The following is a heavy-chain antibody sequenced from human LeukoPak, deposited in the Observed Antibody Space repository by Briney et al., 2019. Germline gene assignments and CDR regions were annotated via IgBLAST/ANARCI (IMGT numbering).Heavy chain of an antibody. CDR2: IYYSGST. V-gene: IGHV4-59*01. Sequence: SETLSLTCTVSGGSISSYYWSWIRQPPGKGLEWIGYIYYSGSTNYNPSLKSRVTISVDMFKNQFSLKLSSVTAADTAVYYCARYSPHRAALYYMDVWGKGTTVTVSS. D-gene: IGHD5-18*01. CDR1: GGSISSYY. CDR3: ARYSPHRAALYYMDV. J-gene: IGHJ6*03.